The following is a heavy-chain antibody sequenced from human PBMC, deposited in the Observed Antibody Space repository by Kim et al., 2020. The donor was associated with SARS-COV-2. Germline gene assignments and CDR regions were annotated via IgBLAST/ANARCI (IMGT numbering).Heavy chain of an antibody. CDR3: ARDAIYYGSGSYTYYYYGMDV. CDR2: IYYSGST. CDR1: GGSISSYY. J-gene: IGHJ6*02. D-gene: IGHD3-10*01. V-gene: IGHV4-59*13. Sequence: SETLSLTCTVSGGSISSYYWSWIRQPPGKGLEWIGYIYYSGSTNYNPSLKSRVTISVDTSKNQFSLKLSSVTAADTAVYYCARDAIYYGSGSYTYYYYGMDVWGQGTTVTVSS.